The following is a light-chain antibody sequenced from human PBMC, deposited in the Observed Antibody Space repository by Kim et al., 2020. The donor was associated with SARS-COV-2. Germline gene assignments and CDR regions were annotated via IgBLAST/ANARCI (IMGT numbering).Light chain of an antibody. CDR2: QDS. J-gene: IGLJ1*01. V-gene: IGLV3-1*01. CDR3: QAWDSSTAV. Sequence: VSPGQTVSITCSGDKLGDKYACWFQQKPGQSPVLVIYQDSKRPSGIAERFSGSNSGNTATLTISGTQAMDEADYYCQAWDSSTAVFGTGTKVTVL. CDR1: KLGDKY.